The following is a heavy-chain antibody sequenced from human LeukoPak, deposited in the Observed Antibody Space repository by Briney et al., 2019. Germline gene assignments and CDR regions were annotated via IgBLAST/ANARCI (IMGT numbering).Heavy chain of an antibody. J-gene: IGHJ4*02. CDR1: GASISSHY. D-gene: IGHD3-10*01. CDR3: ARQSAGSYVYFDL. CDR2: MSISGNT. V-gene: IGHV4-4*07. Sequence: SETLSLTCTISGASISSHYYSWIRQSAGQGLEWIGRMSISGNTNCNPSLKSRVTISGDKSKNQFSLKLSSVTAADTAMYYCARQSAGSYVYFDLWGQGTLVTVSS.